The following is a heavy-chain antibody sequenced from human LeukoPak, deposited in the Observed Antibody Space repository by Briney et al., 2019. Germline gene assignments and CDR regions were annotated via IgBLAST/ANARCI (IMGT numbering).Heavy chain of an antibody. D-gene: IGHD3-10*01. CDR1: GFTFSSYG. J-gene: IGHJ4*02. CDR2: ISYDGSNK. Sequence: PGGSLRLSCAASGFTFSSYGMHWVRQAPGKGLEWVAVISYDGSNKYYAESVKGRFTISRDNSKNTLSLQMSSLRVEDTAVYYCTRARGTIEKTYGDYWGQGTLVTVSS. CDR3: TRARGTIEKTYGDY. V-gene: IGHV3-30*03.